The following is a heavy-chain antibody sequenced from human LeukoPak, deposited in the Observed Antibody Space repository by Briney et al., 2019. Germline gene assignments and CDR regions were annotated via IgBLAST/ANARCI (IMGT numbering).Heavy chain of an antibody. D-gene: IGHD6-13*01. CDR2: INPNSGGT. V-gene: IGHV1-2*06. Sequence: GASVKVSCKASGYTFTGYYMHWVRQAPGQGGEWMGPINPNSGGTNYAQKFQGRVTMTRDTSISTAYMELSRLRSDDTAVYYCARDSKQQLVGGDYWGQGTLVTVSS. J-gene: IGHJ4*02. CDR1: GYTFTGYY. CDR3: ARDSKQQLVGGDY.